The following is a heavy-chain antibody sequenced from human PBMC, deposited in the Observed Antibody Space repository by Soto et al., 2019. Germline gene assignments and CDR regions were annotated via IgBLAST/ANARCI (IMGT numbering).Heavy chain of an antibody. CDR1: GFTFSSFD. CDR3: ARGGMITFGVVNYGMDV. J-gene: IGHJ6*02. Sequence: GRSLRLSCAPSGFTFSSFDMHWVRQATGKGLEWVSTIGTAGDTYYPGNVRARFPISRENANNSLYLQMNSLRAGDTAVYYCARGGMITFGVVNYGMDVWGQGTRVTVSS. CDR2: IGTAGDT. V-gene: IGHV3-13*01. D-gene: IGHD3-16*01.